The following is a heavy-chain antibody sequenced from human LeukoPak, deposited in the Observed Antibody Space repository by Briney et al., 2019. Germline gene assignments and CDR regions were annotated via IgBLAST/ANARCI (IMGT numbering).Heavy chain of an antibody. Sequence: SETLSLTCTVSGGSISSSSYYWGWIRQPPGKGLEWIGSIYYSGSTYYNPSLKSRVTISVDTSKNQFSLKLSSVTAADTVVYYCASPLAYSSRYYYYGMDVWGQGTTVTVSS. CDR2: IYYSGST. CDR3: ASPLAYSSRYYYYGMDV. CDR1: GGSISSSSYY. D-gene: IGHD6-13*01. V-gene: IGHV4-39*01. J-gene: IGHJ6*02.